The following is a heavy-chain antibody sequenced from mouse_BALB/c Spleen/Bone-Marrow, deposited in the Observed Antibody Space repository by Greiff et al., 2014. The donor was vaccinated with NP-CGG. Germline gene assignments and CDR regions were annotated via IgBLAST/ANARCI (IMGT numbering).Heavy chain of an antibody. CDR2: IDPANGNI. CDR3: AIYHYGYYFDY. D-gene: IGHD1-1*01. CDR1: GFNIKDIY. Sequence: EVQLQQSGAELVKPGASVKLSCTASGFNIKDIYMHWVKQRPEQGLEWIGRIDPANGNIKYDPKFQGKATITADTSSNTAYLQLSRLTSEDTAVYYCAIYHYGYYFDYWGQGTTLTVSS. V-gene: IGHV14-3*02. J-gene: IGHJ2*01.